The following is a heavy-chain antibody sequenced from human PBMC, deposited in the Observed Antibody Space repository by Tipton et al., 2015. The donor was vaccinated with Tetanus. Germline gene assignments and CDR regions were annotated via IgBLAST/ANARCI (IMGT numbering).Heavy chain of an antibody. CDR3: ARRPSGNYQGCFDP. Sequence: TLSLTCTVSGGSVSSDNYFWSWIRQPPGKGLEWIGYIYYSGSTKYNPSLKSRVAISVDTSKNQFSLKMYSVTAADTAIYYCARRPSGNYQGCFDPWGQGTLVTVSS. CDR2: IYYSGST. J-gene: IGHJ5*02. D-gene: IGHD1-26*01. V-gene: IGHV4-61*01. CDR1: GGSVSSDNYF.